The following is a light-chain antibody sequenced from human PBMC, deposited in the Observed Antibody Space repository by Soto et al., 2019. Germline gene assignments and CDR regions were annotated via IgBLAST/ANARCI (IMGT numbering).Light chain of an antibody. V-gene: IGKV3-11*01. Sequence: ETVLTQSPATLSLSPGEGATLSCLASHSVSTYLAWYQQKPGQTPRLLIYDASTRATGIPARFSGSGSGTDFTLNITSLEHEDFAVYYCQQHTNWPLTFGGGTKVDIK. CDR2: DAS. J-gene: IGKJ4*01. CDR1: HSVSTY. CDR3: QQHTNWPLT.